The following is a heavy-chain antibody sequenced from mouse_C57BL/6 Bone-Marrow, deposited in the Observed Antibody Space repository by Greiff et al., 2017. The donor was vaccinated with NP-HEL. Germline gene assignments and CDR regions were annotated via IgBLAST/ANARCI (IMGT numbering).Heavy chain of an antibody. CDR2: IYPGSGNT. D-gene: IGHD1-1*01. J-gene: IGHJ1*03. CDR1: GYTFTDYY. Sequence: VHLPPSCAALVRPGASVKLSCKASGYTFTDYYINWVKQRPGQGLEWIARIYPGSGNTYYNEKFKGKATLTAEKSSSTAYMQLSSLTSEDSAVYFCATYGSSFYWYFDVWGTGTTVTVSS. V-gene: IGHV1-76*01. CDR3: ATYGSSFYWYFDV.